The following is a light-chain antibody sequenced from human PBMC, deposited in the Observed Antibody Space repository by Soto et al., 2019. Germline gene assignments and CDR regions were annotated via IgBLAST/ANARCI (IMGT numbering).Light chain of an antibody. CDR2: EVS. Sequence: QSALTQPASVSGSPGQSITISCPGTSSDVGSYDLVSWYQQHPDKAPKLLLFEVSKRPSGVSIRFSGSKSGNTASLTISGLQPEDEADYYCCSYATPRLFGGGTQLTVL. CDR3: CSYATPRL. J-gene: IGLJ2*01. V-gene: IGLV2-23*02. CDR1: SSDVGSYDL.